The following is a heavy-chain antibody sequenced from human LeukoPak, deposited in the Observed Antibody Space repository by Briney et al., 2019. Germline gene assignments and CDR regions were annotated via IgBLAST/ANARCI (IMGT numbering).Heavy chain of an antibody. V-gene: IGHV3-30*04. CDR1: GLSFSSYA. J-gene: IGHJ4*02. CDR2: IAYDGSNI. CDR3: ARGAFSSSWLNFDY. D-gene: IGHD6-13*01. Sequence: GGSLRLSCAASGLSFSSYAMHWVRQAPGKGLEWVAVIAYDGSNIYYADSVKGRFTISRDSSKNTLYLQMNSLRDDDTAVYYCARGAFSSSWLNFDYWGQGILVTVSS.